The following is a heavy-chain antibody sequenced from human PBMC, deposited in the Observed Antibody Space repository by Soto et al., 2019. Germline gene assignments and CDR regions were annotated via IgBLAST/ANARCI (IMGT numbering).Heavy chain of an antibody. D-gene: IGHD3-22*01. J-gene: IGHJ2*01. CDR2: IIPIFVTA. CDR3: ARSYYDISDPMRLYWYFDL. Sequence: QVQLVQSGAEVKKPGSSVKVSCKASGGTFSSYAISWVRQAPGQGLEWMGGIIPIFVTANYAQKFQGRVTITADESTSTAYMELSSLRSEDTAVYYCARSYYDISDPMRLYWYFDLWGRGTLVTVSS. CDR1: GGTFSSYA. V-gene: IGHV1-69*01.